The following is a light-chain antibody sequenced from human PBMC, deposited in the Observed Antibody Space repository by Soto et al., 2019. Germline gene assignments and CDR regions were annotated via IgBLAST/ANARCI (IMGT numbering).Light chain of an antibody. V-gene: IGLV2-14*01. CDR1: SIDVGGYNY. Sequence: QCALTQPASVPGSPWQSIAISCRGNSIDVGGYNYVSWFQQHPDKVPKLMIYDVTNRPSGISNRFSGSKSGNTASLTISGLQAEDEADYYCTSYTSSSSYVFGTGTKVT. CDR2: DVT. CDR3: TSYTSSSSYV. J-gene: IGLJ1*01.